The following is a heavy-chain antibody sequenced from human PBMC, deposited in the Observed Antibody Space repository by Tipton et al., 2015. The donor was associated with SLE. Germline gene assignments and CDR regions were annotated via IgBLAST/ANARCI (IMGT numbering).Heavy chain of an antibody. Sequence: TLSLTCTVSGGSISSHYWSWIRQPPGKGLEWIGSIYYSGSTYYNPSLKGRVTISVDTSKNQFSLKLSSVTAADTAVYYCARTGYSSSWLYFQYWGQGTLVTVSS. V-gene: IGHV4-59*11. CDR2: IYYSGST. CDR1: GGSISSHY. D-gene: IGHD6-13*01. J-gene: IGHJ1*01. CDR3: ARTGYSSSWLYFQY.